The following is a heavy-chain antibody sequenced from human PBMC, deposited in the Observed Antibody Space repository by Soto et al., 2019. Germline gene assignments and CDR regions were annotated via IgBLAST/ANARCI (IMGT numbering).Heavy chain of an antibody. J-gene: IGHJ4*02. D-gene: IGHD3-16*02. CDR1: GGSISSYY. V-gene: IGHV4-59*01. CDR3: ASGNYDYIWGSYRYALDY. CDR2: IYYSGST. Sequence: SETLSLTCTVSGGSISSYYWSWIRQPPGKGLEWIGYIYYSGSTNYNPSLKSRVTISVDTSKNQFSLKLSSVTAADTAVYYCASGNYDYIWGSYRYALDYWGQGTLVTVSS.